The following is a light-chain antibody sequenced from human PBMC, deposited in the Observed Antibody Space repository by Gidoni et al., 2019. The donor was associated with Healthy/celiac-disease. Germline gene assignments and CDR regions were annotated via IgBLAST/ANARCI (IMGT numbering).Light chain of an antibody. CDR3: QQRSNWPSLT. CDR2: DAS. V-gene: IGKV3-11*01. CDR1: QSVSSY. J-gene: IGKJ4*01. Sequence: EIVLTQSPATLSLSPGERATLSCRASQSVSSYLAWYQQKPGQAPRLLIYDASNRATGIPARFSGSGSGTDFNLTISSREPEDFAVYYCQQRSNWPSLTFGGGTKVEIK.